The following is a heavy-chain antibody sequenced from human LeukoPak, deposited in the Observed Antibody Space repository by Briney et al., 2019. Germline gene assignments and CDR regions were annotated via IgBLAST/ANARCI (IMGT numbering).Heavy chain of an antibody. CDR3: ARSGGEAMVTPFDY. Sequence: SVKVSCKASGGTFSSYAISWVRPAPGQGLEWMGGIIPIFGTANYAQKFQGRVTITADESTSTAYMELSSLRSEDTAVYYCARSGGEAMVTPFDYWGQGTLVTVSS. CDR2: IIPIFGTA. D-gene: IGHD5-18*01. CDR1: GGTFSSYA. J-gene: IGHJ4*02. V-gene: IGHV1-69*01.